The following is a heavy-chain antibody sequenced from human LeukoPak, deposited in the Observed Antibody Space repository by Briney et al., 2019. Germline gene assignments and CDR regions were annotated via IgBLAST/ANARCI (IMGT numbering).Heavy chain of an antibody. CDR2: ISAYNGNT. V-gene: IGHV1-18*01. J-gene: IGHJ5*02. D-gene: IGHD1-26*01. CDR1: GYPFTDYG. CDR3: ARRFKQDVLGTTMGWFDP. Sequence: GASVKVSCKASGYPFTDYGIGWVRQAPGQGPEWMGWISAYNGNTNYAQKIQGRVTMTTDPSTSTVYMELKSLRSDDTAVYYCARRFKQDVLGTTMGWFDPWDQGTLITVSS.